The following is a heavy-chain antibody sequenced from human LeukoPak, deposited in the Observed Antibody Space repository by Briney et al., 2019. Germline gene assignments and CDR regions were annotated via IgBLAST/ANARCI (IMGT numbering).Heavy chain of an antibody. D-gene: IGHD3-10*01. Sequence: GGSLRLSCAASGFTFSSYAMSWVRQAPGKGLEWVSAISGSGGSTYYADSVKGRFTISRDNSKNTLYLQMNSLRAEDTAVYYCAKISPEVQKLWFGAYDYWGQGTLVTVSS. CDR2: ISGSGGST. J-gene: IGHJ4*02. V-gene: IGHV3-23*01. CDR1: GFTFSSYA. CDR3: AKISPEVQKLWFGAYDY.